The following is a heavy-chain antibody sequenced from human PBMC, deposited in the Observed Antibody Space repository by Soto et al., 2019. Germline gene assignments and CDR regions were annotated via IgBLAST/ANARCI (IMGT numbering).Heavy chain of an antibody. CDR2: INYRGTT. J-gene: IGHJ4*02. D-gene: IGHD2-15*01. CDR1: GGSIIDGQTY. V-gene: IGHV4-31*03. CDR3: ARDAPGVAPF. Sequence: QVQLQESGPGLVKPSQTLSLTCTVSGGSIIDGQTYLNWIRQHPERGLEWMGYINYRGTTNYSPALKSRLLISVDTSKNQFSLTLTSGTAADTAVYYCARDAPGVAPFWGQGTLVTVSS.